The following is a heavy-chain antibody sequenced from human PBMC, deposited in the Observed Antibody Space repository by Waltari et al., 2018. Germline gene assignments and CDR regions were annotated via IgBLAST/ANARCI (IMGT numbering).Heavy chain of an antibody. V-gene: IGHV3-21*01. Sequence: EVQLVESGGGLVKPGGSLRLSCAASGFTFSSYSMNWVRQAPGKGLEWVLSISSSMSYLYYADSVKGRFTIARDNAKNSLYLQMNSLRAEDTAVYYCARDPRYCSSTSCHDYWGQGTLVTVSS. CDR1: GFTFSSYS. J-gene: IGHJ4*02. CDR2: ISSSMSYL. D-gene: IGHD2-2*01. CDR3: ARDPRYCSSTSCHDY.